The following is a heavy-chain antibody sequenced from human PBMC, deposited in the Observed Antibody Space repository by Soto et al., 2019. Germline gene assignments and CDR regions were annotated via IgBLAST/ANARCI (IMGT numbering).Heavy chain of an antibody. CDR3: AKDFKVSGSHYGTLNYYYGMDV. J-gene: IGHJ6*02. V-gene: IGHV3-30*18. CDR1: GFTFSTYG. CDR2: ISYDGYLK. D-gene: IGHD3-10*01. Sequence: GGSLRLSCAASGFTFSTYGMQWVRQAPGKGLEWVAVISYDGYLKYYVDAVKGRFTVARDNSKNTLFLEMNSLRVEDTAVYFCAKDFKVSGSHYGTLNYYYGMDVWGQVPTVTFS.